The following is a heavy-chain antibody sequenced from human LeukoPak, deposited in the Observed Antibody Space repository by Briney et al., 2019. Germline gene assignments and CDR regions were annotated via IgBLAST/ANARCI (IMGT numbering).Heavy chain of an antibody. J-gene: IGHJ5*02. CDR2: ISPSGGST. CDR1: GYTFTSNY. Sequence: VASVKVSCKAFGYTFTSNYMHWVRQAPGQGPEWMGVISPSGGSTTYAQKFQGRVTLTRDMSTSTVYMELSSLRSEDTAVYYCAREWGSCQLHPRTWFDPWGQGTLVTVSS. CDR3: AREWGSCQLHPRTWFDP. V-gene: IGHV1-46*01. D-gene: IGHD2-2*01.